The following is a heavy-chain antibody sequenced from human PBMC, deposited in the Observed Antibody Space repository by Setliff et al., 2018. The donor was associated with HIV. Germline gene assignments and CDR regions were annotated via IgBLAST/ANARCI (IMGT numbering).Heavy chain of an antibody. J-gene: IGHJ6*02. CDR2: ISGGGDTT. CDR3: AKSAGDLNYYYYGMDV. Sequence: HPGGSLRLSCATSGFTFSTYAMSWVRQAPGKGLEWVSAISGGGDTTYYADSVKGRFTISRDNSKSTLYLQMNSLRAEDTALYYCAKSAGDLNYYYYGMDVWGQGTTVTVSS. V-gene: IGHV3-23*01. CDR1: GFTFSTYA. D-gene: IGHD3-10*01.